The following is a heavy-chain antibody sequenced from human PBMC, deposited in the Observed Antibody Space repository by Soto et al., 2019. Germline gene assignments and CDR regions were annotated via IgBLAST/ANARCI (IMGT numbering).Heavy chain of an antibody. CDR1: GFSFSNYG. V-gene: IGHV3-33*01. CDR2: LWYDGSNK. CDR3: AREHYNSGYYRGFDY. D-gene: IGHD3-22*01. Sequence: QVQLRESGGGVVQPGRSLRLSCAASGFSFSNYGMHWVRQAPGKGLEWVAVLWYDGSNKYYGDSVKGRFTISRDNSKNMLYLQMNSLRAEDTAVYYCAREHYNSGYYRGFDYWGQGTLVTVSS. J-gene: IGHJ4*02.